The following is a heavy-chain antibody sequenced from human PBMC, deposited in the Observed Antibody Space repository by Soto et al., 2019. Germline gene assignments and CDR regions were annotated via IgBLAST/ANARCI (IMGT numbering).Heavy chain of an antibody. CDR1: GGTFSSYA. CDR2: IIPIFGTA. J-gene: IGHJ4*02. Sequence: QVQLVQSGAEVKKPGSSVEVSCKASGGTFSSYAISWVRQAPGQGLEWMGGIIPIFGTANYAQKFQGRATITADETTSTAYMELSILRSEDTAVYYCARDNGPETLGYWGQGTLVTVSS. V-gene: IGHV1-69*12. CDR3: ARDNGPETLGY.